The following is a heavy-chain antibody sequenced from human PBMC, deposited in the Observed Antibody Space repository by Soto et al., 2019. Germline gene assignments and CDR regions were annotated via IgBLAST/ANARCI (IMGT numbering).Heavy chain of an antibody. J-gene: IGHJ4*02. D-gene: IGHD6-13*01. V-gene: IGHV3-74*01. CDR1: GFTFSSLW. CDR2: TDSDGIDT. CDR3: VRLGGSSEIDF. Sequence: VQLVESGGGLVQPGGSLGLSCAASGFTFSSLWMHWVRQVPGKGLEWISRTDSDGIDTSYADSVRGRFTISRDNAKNTLYLQMNSLRAEDTAVYYCVRLGGSSEIDFWGQGTLVTVSS.